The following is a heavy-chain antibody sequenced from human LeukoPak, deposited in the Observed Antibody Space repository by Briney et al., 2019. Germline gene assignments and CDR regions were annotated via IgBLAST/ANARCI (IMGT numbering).Heavy chain of an antibody. J-gene: IGHJ4*02. CDR1: GGSISSYY. D-gene: IGHD3-10*01. V-gene: IGHV4-59*01. Sequence: SETLSLTCTVSGGSISSYYWSWIRQPPGKGLEWIGYIYYSGSTNYNPPLKRRVTISVDTSKNQFSLKLSSVTAADTAVYYCARSNVLLWFGETPGHFDYWGQGTLVTVSS. CDR2: IYYSGST. CDR3: ARSNVLLWFGETPGHFDY.